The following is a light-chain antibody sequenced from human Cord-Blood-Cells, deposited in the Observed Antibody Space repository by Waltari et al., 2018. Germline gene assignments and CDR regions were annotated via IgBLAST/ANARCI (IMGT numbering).Light chain of an antibody. Sequence: QPVLTQPPSASASLGASVTLTCTLSSGSSHYKVDWSQQRPGKGPRFVMRVGTGGIVGSKGDGIPDRFSVLGSGMNRYLTIKNIQEEDESDYHCGADHGSGSNFVWVFGGGTKLTVL. CDR1: SGSSHYK. CDR2: VGTGGIVG. CDR3: GADHGSGSNFVWV. J-gene: IGLJ3*02. V-gene: IGLV9-49*01.